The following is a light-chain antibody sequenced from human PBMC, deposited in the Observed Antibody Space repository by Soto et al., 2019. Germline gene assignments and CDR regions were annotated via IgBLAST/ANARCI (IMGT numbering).Light chain of an antibody. CDR2: GAS. V-gene: IGKV3-20*01. Sequence: EIVLTQSPGTLSLSPGERATLSCRASQSVNSDYLAWYQQKPGQGPRVLMYGASNRATGIPDRFSGSGSGTDLTLTISRLEPEDFAVYYCQQYDHSPRTFGQGTKVEIK. CDR1: QSVNSDY. J-gene: IGKJ1*01. CDR3: QQYDHSPRT.